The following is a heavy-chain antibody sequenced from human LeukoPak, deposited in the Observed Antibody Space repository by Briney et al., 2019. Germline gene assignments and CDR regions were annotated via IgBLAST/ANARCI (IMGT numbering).Heavy chain of an antibody. CDR3: AKGNLYCSGGSCSQGTFDY. D-gene: IGHD2-15*01. CDR2: ISGSGGST. Sequence: GGSLRLSCAASGFTFSSYAMSWVRQAPGKGREWVSAISGSGGSTYYADSVKGRFTISRDNSKNTLYLQMNSLRAEDTAVYYCAKGNLYCSGGSCSQGTFDYWGQGTLVTVSS. J-gene: IGHJ4*02. V-gene: IGHV3-23*01. CDR1: GFTFSSYA.